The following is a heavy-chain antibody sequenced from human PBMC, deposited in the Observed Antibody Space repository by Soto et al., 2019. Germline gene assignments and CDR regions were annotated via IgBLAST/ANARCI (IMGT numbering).Heavy chain of an antibody. CDR1: GDSMNSDDYY. D-gene: IGHD2-2*01. V-gene: IGHV4-39*01. Sequence: QLNMQASGPGLVRPSETLSLTCKVSGDSMNSDDYYWGWIRQPPGKGLEWIGSIHYTGDTYYSPSLKSRVTISRDASMNQFSLGLTSVNVADTAMYYCARQATTSWSYWGQGTLVTVSS. J-gene: IGHJ4*01. CDR3: ARQATTSWSY. CDR2: IHYTGDT.